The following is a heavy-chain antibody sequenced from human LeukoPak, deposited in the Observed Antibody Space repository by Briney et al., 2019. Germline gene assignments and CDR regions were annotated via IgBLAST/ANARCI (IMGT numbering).Heavy chain of an antibody. V-gene: IGHV3-23*01. J-gene: IGHJ5*02. CDR2: ISGSGGST. CDR3: AKAYSYGTNWFDP. CDR1: GFTFSSYW. Sequence: GGSLRLSCAASGFTFSSYWMSWVRQAPGKGLEWVSAISGSGGSTYYADSVKGRFTLSRDNSKNTLYLQMNSLRAEDTAVYYCAKAYSYGTNWFDPWGQGTLVTVSS. D-gene: IGHD5-18*01.